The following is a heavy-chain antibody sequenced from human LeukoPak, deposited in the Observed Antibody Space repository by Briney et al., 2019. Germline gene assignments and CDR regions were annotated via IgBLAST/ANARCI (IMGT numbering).Heavy chain of an antibody. D-gene: IGHD6-13*01. CDR1: GFTLRSYS. CDR2: INWGSNHI. CDR3: ARASAAGIMLDS. V-gene: IGHV3-21*01. Sequence: GGSLRLSCAASGFTLRSYSMSWVRQAPGKGLEWVSSINWGSNHIYYADSVKGRFTISRDNAKNTLYLQMNSLRAEDTAVYYCARASAAGIMLDSWGQGTLVTVSS. J-gene: IGHJ4*02.